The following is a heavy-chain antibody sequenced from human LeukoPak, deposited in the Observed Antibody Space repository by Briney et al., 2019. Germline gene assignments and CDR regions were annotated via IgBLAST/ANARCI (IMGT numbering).Heavy chain of an antibody. CDR2: ISWDGGST. D-gene: IGHD6-13*01. CDR1: GFTFDDYT. V-gene: IGHV3-43*01. CDR3: AKDIGLVAAAGIDG. J-gene: IGHJ3*01. Sequence: GGSLRLSCAASGFTFDDYTMHWVRQAPGKGLEWVSLISWDGGSTYYADSVKGRFTISRDNSKNSLYLKMNSLRTEDTALYYCAKDIGLVAAAGIDGWGQGTMVTVSS.